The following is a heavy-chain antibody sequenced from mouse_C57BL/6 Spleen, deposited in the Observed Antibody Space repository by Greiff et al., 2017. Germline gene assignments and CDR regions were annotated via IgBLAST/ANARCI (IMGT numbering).Heavy chain of an antibody. D-gene: IGHD3-2*02. J-gene: IGHJ3*01. CDR1: GYSITSGYY. CDR2: ISYDGSN. V-gene: IGHV3-6*01. Sequence: EVQLVESGPGLVKPSQSLSLTCSVTGYSITSGYYWNWIRQFPGNKLEWMGYISYDGSNNYNPSLKNRISITRDTAKNQFFLKLNSVTTEDTATYYCARAQTAQGAYWGQGTLVTVSA. CDR3: ARAQTAQGAY.